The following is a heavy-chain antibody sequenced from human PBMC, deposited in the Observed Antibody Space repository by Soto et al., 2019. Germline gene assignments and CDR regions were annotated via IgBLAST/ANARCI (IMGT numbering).Heavy chain of an antibody. CDR2: INSDSGGA. V-gene: IGHV1-2*02. J-gene: IGHJ5*02. CDR3: ARPSCGTNSCHGWFAP. D-gene: IGHD2-2*01. CDR1: GYTLTDYY. Sequence: ASVKVSCKASGYTLTDYYIYWVRQAPGQGLEWMGWINSDSGGANYAQNFQGRVTMTRDTSISAAYMELTRLTPDDTAVYYCARPSCGTNSCHGWFAPWGQETLVTSSS.